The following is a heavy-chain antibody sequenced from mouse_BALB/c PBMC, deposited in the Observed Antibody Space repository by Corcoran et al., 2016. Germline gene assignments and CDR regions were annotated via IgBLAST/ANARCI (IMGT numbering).Heavy chain of an antibody. CDR2: ISCYNGAT. CDR3: ARYGNPHWYFDV. CDR1: GYSFTGYY. Sequence: LVKTGASVKISCKASGYSFTGYYMHWVKQSHGKSLEWIGYISCYNGATSYNQKFKGKATFTVDTSSSTAYMQFNGLTSEDSAVYYCARYGNPHWYFDVWGAGTTVTVSS. J-gene: IGHJ1*01. V-gene: IGHV1S34*01. D-gene: IGHD2-1*01.